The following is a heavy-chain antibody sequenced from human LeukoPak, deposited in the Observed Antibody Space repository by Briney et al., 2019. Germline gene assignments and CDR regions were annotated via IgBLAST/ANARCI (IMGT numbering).Heavy chain of an antibody. CDR1: GGSISSGGYY. CDR2: IYYSGST. CDR3: ASSVPAAMAGWFDP. V-gene: IGHV4-31*03. J-gene: IGHJ5*02. Sequence: PSQTLSLTCTVYGGSISSGGYYWSWIRQHPGKGLEWIGYIYYSGSTYYNPSLKSRVTISVDTSKNQFSLKLSSVTAADTAVYYCASSVPAAMAGWFDPWGQGTLVTVSS. D-gene: IGHD2-2*01.